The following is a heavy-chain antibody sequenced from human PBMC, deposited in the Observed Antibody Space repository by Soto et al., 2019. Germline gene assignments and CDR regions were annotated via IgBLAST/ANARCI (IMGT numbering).Heavy chain of an antibody. CDR1: GGSIRNGDYY. V-gene: IGHV4-34*01. CDR2: INHSGST. J-gene: IGHJ6*02. D-gene: IGHD3-3*01. Sequence: SETLSLTCTVSGGSIRNGDYYWSWIRQPPGKGLEWIGEINHSGSTNYNPSLKSRVTISVDTSKNQFSLKLSSVTAADTAVYYCARDKPYFWSGYYTPHYYYYGMDVWGQGTTVTVSS. CDR3: ARDKPYFWSGYYTPHYYYYGMDV.